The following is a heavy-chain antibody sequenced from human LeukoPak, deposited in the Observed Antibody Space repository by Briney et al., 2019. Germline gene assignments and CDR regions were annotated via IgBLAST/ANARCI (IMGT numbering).Heavy chain of an antibody. CDR2: ISSSGSYI. CDR1: GFTFTSYT. D-gene: IGHD2-21*01. Sequence: GGSLRLSCATSGFTFTSYTMNWVRQAPGKGLEWVSDISSSGSYIDYADSVKGRFTISRDNAKNSLFLQMNSLRAEDTAVYYCARSLIADGAFDIWGQGTMVTVSS. CDR3: ARSLIADGAFDI. V-gene: IGHV3-21*01. J-gene: IGHJ3*02.